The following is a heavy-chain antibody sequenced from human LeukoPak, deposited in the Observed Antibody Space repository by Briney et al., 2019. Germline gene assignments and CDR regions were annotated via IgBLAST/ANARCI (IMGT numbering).Heavy chain of an antibody. CDR3: AKDLASSGRKRSMSIDY. J-gene: IGHJ4*02. V-gene: IGHV3-23*01. CDR2: ISGSGGST. CDR1: GFTFSSYA. D-gene: IGHD6-19*01. Sequence: GGSLRLSCAASGFTFSSYAMSWVRQAPGKGLEWVSAISGSGGSTYYADSVKGRFTISRDNSKNTLYLQTNSLRAEDTAVYYCAKDLASSGRKRSMSIDYWGQGTLVTVSS.